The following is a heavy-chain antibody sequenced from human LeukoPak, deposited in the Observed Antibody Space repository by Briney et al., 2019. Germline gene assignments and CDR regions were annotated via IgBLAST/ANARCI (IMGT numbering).Heavy chain of an antibody. CDR2: IIPIFGTA. D-gene: IGHD4-17*01. Sequence: ASVKVSCKASGGTFSSYAISWVRQAPGQGLEWMGGIIPIFGTANYAQKFQGRVTITADESTSTAYMELSSLRSENTAVYYCARGSLSGDYGDYWGQGTLVTASS. CDR3: ARGSLSGDYGDY. V-gene: IGHV1-69*01. CDR1: GGTFSSYA. J-gene: IGHJ4*02.